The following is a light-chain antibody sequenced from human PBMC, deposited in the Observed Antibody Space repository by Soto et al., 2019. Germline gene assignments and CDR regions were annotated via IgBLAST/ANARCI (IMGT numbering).Light chain of an antibody. Sequence: QLVLTQPPSVSEAPGQRVTISCTGSSSNIGAGYEAHWYQQVPGTAPKLLIYENNNRPSGVPDRFSGSKSGTSASLAITGLRAEDGAEYYCQSYDSSLSGYVFGTGTKLPVL. V-gene: IGLV1-40*01. CDR2: ENN. CDR3: QSYDSSLSGYV. CDR1: SSNIGAGYE. J-gene: IGLJ1*01.